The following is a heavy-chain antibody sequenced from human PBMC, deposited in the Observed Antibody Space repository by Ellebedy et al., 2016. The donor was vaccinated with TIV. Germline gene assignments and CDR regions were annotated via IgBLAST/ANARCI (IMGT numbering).Heavy chain of an antibody. D-gene: IGHD3-10*01. CDR3: TTVSAWFGEFILDY. J-gene: IGHJ4*02. Sequence: GESLKISCATSGFTFSNAWMSWVRQAPGKGLEWVGQIKSKIAGGTTDYAAPVKGRFTISRDDSKNTLYLQMNSLKTEDTAVYYCTTVSAWFGEFILDYWGQGTLVTVSS. CDR1: GFTFSNAW. CDR2: IKSKIAGGTT. V-gene: IGHV3-15*01.